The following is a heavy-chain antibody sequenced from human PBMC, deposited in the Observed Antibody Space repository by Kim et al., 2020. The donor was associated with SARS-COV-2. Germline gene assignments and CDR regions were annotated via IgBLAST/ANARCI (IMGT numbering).Heavy chain of an antibody. CDR1: GDSLSTGGYF. Sequence: SETLSLTCTVSGDSLSTGGYFWSWIRQHPGKGLEWIGYIDYSGTTFYSESLKSRAALSIDTSSNQFPLRLRSVTAADTAVYYCAKTTGAQLDYWGQGALVTVSS. V-gene: IGHV4-31*03. D-gene: IGHD7-27*01. CDR2: IDYSGTT. J-gene: IGHJ4*02. CDR3: AKTTGAQLDY.